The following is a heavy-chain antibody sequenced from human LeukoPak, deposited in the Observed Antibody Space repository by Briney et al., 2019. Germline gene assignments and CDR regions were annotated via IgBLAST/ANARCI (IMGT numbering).Heavy chain of an antibody. D-gene: IGHD5-18*01. V-gene: IGHV3-21*01. CDR1: GFTFSSYS. Sequence: PGGSLRLSCAASGFTFSSYSMNWVRQAPGKGLEWVSSISSSSGHIYYADSVKGRFTISRDNAENSLYLQMNSLRAEDTAVYYCNSDGDTAMVTSAYWGQGTLVTVSS. J-gene: IGHJ4*02. CDR3: NSDGDTAMVTSAY. CDR2: ISSSSGHI.